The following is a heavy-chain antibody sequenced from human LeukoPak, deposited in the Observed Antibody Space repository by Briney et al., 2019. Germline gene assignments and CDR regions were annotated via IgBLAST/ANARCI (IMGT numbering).Heavy chain of an antibody. V-gene: IGHV3-66*02. D-gene: IGHD6-13*01. Sequence: GGSLRLSCAASGLTVSSNYMSWVRQAPGKGLERVSVIYSGGSTYYADSVKGRFTISRDNSKNTLYLQMNSLRAEDTAVYYCAKDVGYSSSLFDYWGQGTLVTVSS. CDR2: IYSGGST. J-gene: IGHJ4*02. CDR3: AKDVGYSSSLFDY. CDR1: GLTVSSNY.